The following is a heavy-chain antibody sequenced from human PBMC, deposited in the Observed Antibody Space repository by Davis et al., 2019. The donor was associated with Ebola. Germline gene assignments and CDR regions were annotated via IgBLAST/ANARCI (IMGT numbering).Heavy chain of an antibody. CDR2: INAGNGNT. J-gene: IGHJ4*02. V-gene: IGHV1-3*01. Sequence: ASVKVSCKASGYTFTSYAMHWVRQAPGQRLEWMGWINAGNGNTKYSQKFQGRVTITRDTSASTAYMELSSLRSEDTAVYYCARERADFWSGYQYYFDYWGQGTLVTVSS. CDR1: GYTFTSYA. D-gene: IGHD3-3*01. CDR3: ARERADFWSGYQYYFDY.